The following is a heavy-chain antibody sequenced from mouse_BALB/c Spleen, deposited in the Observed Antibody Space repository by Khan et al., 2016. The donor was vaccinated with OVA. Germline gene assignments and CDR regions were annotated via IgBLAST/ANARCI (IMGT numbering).Heavy chain of an antibody. CDR1: GYSITSGYG. CDR2: ISYSGST. J-gene: IGHJ2*01. V-gene: IGHV3-2*02. D-gene: IGHD1-2*01. CDR3: TRAARIKY. Sequence: EVQLQESGPGLVQPSQSLSLTCTVTGYSITSGYGWNWLRQFPGNKLEWTGYISYSGSTNYNPSLKSRISITRDTSKNQFFLQLNSVTTEDTATYYCTRAARIKYWGQGTTLTVSS.